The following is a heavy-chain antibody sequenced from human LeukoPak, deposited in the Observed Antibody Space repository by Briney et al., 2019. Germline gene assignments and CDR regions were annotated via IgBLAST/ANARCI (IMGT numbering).Heavy chain of an antibody. J-gene: IGHJ5*02. Sequence: SVKVSCKASGGTSSSYAISWVRQAPGQGLEWMGGIIPIFGTANYAQKFQGRVTITADESTSTAYMELSSLRSEDTAVYYCAMGLGYCSGGSCYYNWFDPWGQGTLVTVSS. CDR2: IIPIFGTA. CDR3: AMGLGYCSGGSCYYNWFDP. D-gene: IGHD2-15*01. V-gene: IGHV1-69*01. CDR1: GGTSSSYA.